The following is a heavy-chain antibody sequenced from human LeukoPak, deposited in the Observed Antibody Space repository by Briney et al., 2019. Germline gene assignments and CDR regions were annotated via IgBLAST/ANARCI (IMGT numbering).Heavy chain of an antibody. Sequence: PSETLSLTCIVSGGSISSYYWSCIRQSPGKGLEWIGYIYYSGSTNYNPSLKSRVTMSVETSKTQFSLKLSSVTGAATAVYYCARVQRRWLCTDSWGQGTLVTVSS. D-gene: IGHD5-24*01. CDR1: GGSISSYY. CDR2: IYYSGST. V-gene: IGHV4-59*01. J-gene: IGHJ4*02. CDR3: ARVQRRWLCTDS.